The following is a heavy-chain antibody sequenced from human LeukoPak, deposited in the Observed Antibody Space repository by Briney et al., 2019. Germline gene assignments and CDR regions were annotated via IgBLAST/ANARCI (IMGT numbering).Heavy chain of an antibody. CDR3: ASQSSGLFAY. CDR2: IKKDGSEK. Sequence: GGSLRLSCAASGFPFSTYWMSWARQAPGKGLEWVANIKKDGSEKYYVDSVKGRFTFSRDNAKNSLYLQMNSLRAEDTAVYYCASQSSGLFAYWGQGTLVTVPS. CDR1: GFPFSTYW. J-gene: IGHJ4*02. D-gene: IGHD3-10*01. V-gene: IGHV3-7*05.